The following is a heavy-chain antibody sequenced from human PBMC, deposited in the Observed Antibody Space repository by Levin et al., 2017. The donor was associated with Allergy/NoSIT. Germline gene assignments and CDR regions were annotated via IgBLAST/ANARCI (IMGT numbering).Heavy chain of an antibody. Sequence: GESLKISCAASGFTFSSYWMSWVRQAPGKGLEWVANIKQDGSEKYYVDSVKGRFTISRDNAKNSLYLQMNSLRAEDTAVYYCARTSSGWYHHFDYWGQGTLVTVSS. CDR1: GFTFSSYW. J-gene: IGHJ4*02. CDR2: IKQDGSEK. D-gene: IGHD6-19*01. CDR3: ARTSSGWYHHFDY. V-gene: IGHV3-7*01.